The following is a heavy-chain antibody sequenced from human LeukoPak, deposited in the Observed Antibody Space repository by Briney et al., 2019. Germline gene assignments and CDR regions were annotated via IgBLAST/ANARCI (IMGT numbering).Heavy chain of an antibody. CDR1: GFTFSSYA. D-gene: IGHD3-22*01. V-gene: IGHV3-23*01. J-gene: IGHJ4*02. Sequence: GGSLRLSCAVSGFTFSSYAMSWVRQAPGKGLEWVSGISGSGDSTYYADSVKGRFTISRDNSKNTLHLQMNSLRAEDTAVYYCAKKSYYYGSTGYYDYWGQGTLVTVSS. CDR3: AKKSYYYGSTGYYDY. CDR2: ISGSGDST.